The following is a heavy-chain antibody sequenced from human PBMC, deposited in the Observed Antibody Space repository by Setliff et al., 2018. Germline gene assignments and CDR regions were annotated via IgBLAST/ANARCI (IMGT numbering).Heavy chain of an antibody. D-gene: IGHD2-15*01. CDR2: IYTTGST. V-gene: IGHV4-4*08. J-gene: IGHJ3*02. CDR3: ARKDGDM. Sequence: TLSLTCTVSGDSIRNYHWSWFRQPPGSRLEWIGYIYTTGSTSYNPSLKSRVTMSVDTSENQFSLKMRSVTAADAALYYCARKDGDMWGQGTMVTVSS. CDR1: GDSIRNYH.